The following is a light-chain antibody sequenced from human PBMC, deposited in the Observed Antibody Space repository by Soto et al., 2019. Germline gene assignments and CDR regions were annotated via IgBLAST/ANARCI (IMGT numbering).Light chain of an antibody. V-gene: IGKV3-15*01. Sequence: EIVMSQSPATLSVSPGESATLSCRASQSVSNNLTWYQQKPGQAPRLLIYGASTRATGIPARFSGSGSGTEFTLTISSLQSEDFAVYYCQQYNNWPPTFGQGTKVDIK. CDR3: QQYNNWPPT. CDR1: QSVSNN. CDR2: GAS. J-gene: IGKJ1*01.